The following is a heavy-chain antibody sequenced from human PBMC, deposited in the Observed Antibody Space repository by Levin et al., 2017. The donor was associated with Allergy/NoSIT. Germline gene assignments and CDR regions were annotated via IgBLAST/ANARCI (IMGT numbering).Heavy chain of an antibody. J-gene: IGHJ4*02. V-gene: IGHV3-9*01. CDR1: GFTFDDYA. Sequence: GGSLRLSCAASGFTFDDYAMHWVRQAPGKGLEWVSGISWNSGSIGYADSVKGRFTISRDNAKNSLYLQMNSLRAEDTALYYCAKARPFRWQQLVYFDYWGQGTLVTVSS. CDR2: ISWNSGSI. D-gene: IGHD6-13*01. CDR3: AKARPFRWQQLVYFDY.